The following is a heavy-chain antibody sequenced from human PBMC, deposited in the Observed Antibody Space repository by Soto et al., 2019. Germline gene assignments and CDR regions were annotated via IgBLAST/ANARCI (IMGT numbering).Heavy chain of an antibody. D-gene: IGHD3-10*01. Sequence: ASVKVSCKASGYTFSSNAIHWVRQAPGQELEWMGWINGGNGYAKYSQNFQDRVTLTRDTSASTTYMELSSLRSEDTAIFYCARATYISGASPTLAMDVWGQGITVSVSS. J-gene: IGHJ6*02. V-gene: IGHV1-3*01. CDR3: ARATYISGASPTLAMDV. CDR2: INGGNGYA. CDR1: GYTFSSNA.